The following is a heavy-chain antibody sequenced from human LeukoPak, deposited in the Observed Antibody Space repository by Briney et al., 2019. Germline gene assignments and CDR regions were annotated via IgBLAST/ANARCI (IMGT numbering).Heavy chain of an antibody. CDR1: GGSISIYY. V-gene: IGHV4-59*13. Sequence: PSETLSLTCTVPGGSISIYYWSWIRQPPGKGLEWIGYFYNIGRSNYNPCLKSRVTISVDKSKTPFSLKLSSVTAADTALYYCARDERYCTGGSCYPGAFDIWGQGTMVTVSS. CDR2: FYNIGRS. D-gene: IGHD2-15*01. CDR3: ARDERYCTGGSCYPGAFDI. J-gene: IGHJ3*02.